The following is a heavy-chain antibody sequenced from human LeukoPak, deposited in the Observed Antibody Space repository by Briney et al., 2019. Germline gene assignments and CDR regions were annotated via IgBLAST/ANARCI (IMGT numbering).Heavy chain of an antibody. CDR3: AREVTNDAFDI. CDR2: MSGDATNT. CDR1: GFTFSSFA. D-gene: IGHD4-17*01. Sequence: QPGGSLRLSCAASGFTFSSFAMNWVRQAPGKGLEWVSTMSGDATNTYYADSVKGRFTISRDNSKTTLFLQMNSLRAEDTAVYYCAREVTNDAFDIWGQGTMVTVSS. J-gene: IGHJ3*02. V-gene: IGHV3-23*01.